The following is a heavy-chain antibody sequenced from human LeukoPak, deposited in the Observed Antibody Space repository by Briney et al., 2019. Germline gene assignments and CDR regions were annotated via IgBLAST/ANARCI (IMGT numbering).Heavy chain of an antibody. Sequence: ASVKVSCKASGGTFSSYAISWVRQAPGQGLEWMGGIIPIFGTANYAQKFQGRVTITTDESTSTAYMELSSLRSEDTAVYYCARAVSREYCSGGSCYSGYYYYYYMDVWGKGTTVTVSS. CDR2: IIPIFGTA. D-gene: IGHD2-15*01. CDR1: GGTFSSYA. CDR3: ARAVSREYCSGGSCYSGYYYYYYMDV. J-gene: IGHJ6*03. V-gene: IGHV1-69*05.